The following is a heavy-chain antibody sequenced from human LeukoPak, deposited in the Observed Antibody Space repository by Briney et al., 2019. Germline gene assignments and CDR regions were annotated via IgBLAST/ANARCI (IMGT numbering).Heavy chain of an antibody. CDR1: GFTFSSYS. V-gene: IGHV3-21*01. J-gene: IGHJ6*02. CDR3: ARDLGGSGSPYGMDV. Sequence: PGGSLRLSCAASGFTFSSYSMNWVRQAPGKGLEWVSSISSSSSYIYYADSVKGRFTISRDNAKNSLYLQMNSLRVEDTAVYYCARDLGGSGSPYGMDVWGQGTTVTVSS. CDR2: ISSSSSYI. D-gene: IGHD3-10*01.